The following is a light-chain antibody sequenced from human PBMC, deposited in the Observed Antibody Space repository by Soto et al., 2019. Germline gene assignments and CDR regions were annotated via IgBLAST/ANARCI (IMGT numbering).Light chain of an antibody. CDR2: GAS. CDR3: QQYGSSPMYT. J-gene: IGKJ2*01. V-gene: IGKV3-20*01. Sequence: EIVLTQSPGTLSVSPGERATLSCRASQTVRSSYLAWYQQKPGQAPRLLIHGASTRATGIPDRFSGSGSGTDFTLTISRLEPEDFAVHYCQQYGSSPMYTFGQGTKLEIK. CDR1: QTVRSSY.